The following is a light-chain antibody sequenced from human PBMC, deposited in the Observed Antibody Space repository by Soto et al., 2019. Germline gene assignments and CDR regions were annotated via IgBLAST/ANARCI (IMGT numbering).Light chain of an antibody. Sequence: DIQMTQSPSTLSASVGDRVTITCRASQSISSWLAWYQQKPAKAPKLLIYKASSLESGVPSRFSGSGSGTDFTRTISSLQPDDFQAYYCQQYNSYWTFGQGTKVEIK. CDR1: QSISSW. CDR3: QQYNSYWT. V-gene: IGKV1-5*03. J-gene: IGKJ1*01. CDR2: KAS.